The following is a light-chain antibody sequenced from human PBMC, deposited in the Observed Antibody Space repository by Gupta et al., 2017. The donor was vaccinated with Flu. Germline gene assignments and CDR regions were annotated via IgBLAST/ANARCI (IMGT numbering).Light chain of an antibody. Sequence: SITISFTGTSSDIGFYNYVSWYQQHPGKAPKLMIYDVSSRPSVVSNRFSGSQSGNTASLTISGLQVEDEADYYCSSYTGSSNVLFGGGTKLAVL. CDR1: SSDIGFYNY. V-gene: IGLV2-14*03. CDR3: SSYTGSSNVL. J-gene: IGLJ7*01. CDR2: DVS.